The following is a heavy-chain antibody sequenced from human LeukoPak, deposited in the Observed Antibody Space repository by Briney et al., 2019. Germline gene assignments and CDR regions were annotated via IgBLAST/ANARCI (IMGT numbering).Heavy chain of an antibody. CDR2: IIISSTYI. D-gene: IGHD2-2*02. CDR1: GFTFSSYS. J-gene: IGHJ4*02. Sequence: GGSLRLSCAASGFTFSSYSVNWVGQAPGKGVEWVSSIIISSTYIYFADLVKGRFTISRDNSKNSLYLQMNSLTAEDTAVYYCARGSAAIAVYYFDYWRQGTLVTVSS. V-gene: IGHV3-21*01. CDR3: ARGSAAIAVYYFDY.